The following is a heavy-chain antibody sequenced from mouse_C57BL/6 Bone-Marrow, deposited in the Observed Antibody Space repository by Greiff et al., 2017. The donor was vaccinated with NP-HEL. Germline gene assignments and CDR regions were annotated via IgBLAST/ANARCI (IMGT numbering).Heavy chain of an antibody. CDR2: INPSNGGT. D-gene: IGHD2-4*01. V-gene: IGHV1-53*01. Sequence: QVQLKQPGTELVKPGASVKLSCKASGYTFTSYWMHWVKQRPGQGLEWIGNINPSNGGTNYNEKFKSKATLTVDESSSTAYMQLSSLTSEDSAVYYCARWRDYDVRDYFDYWGQGTTLTVSS. CDR3: ARWRDYDVRDYFDY. J-gene: IGHJ2*01. CDR1: GYTFTSYW.